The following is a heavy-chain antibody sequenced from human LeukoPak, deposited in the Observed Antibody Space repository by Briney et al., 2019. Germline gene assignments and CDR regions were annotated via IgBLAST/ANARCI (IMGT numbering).Heavy chain of an antibody. J-gene: IGHJ4*02. Sequence: GRSLRLSCAASGFTFSNYGMHWVRQAPGKGLEWVAVVWYDGSNQYYVDSAKGRFTISRDSSKNALYLQMNSLRAEDTAVYYCARDRDWVFDYWGQGTLVTVSS. CDR1: GFTFSNYG. V-gene: IGHV3-33*01. D-gene: IGHD3/OR15-3a*01. CDR2: VWYDGSNQ. CDR3: ARDRDWVFDY.